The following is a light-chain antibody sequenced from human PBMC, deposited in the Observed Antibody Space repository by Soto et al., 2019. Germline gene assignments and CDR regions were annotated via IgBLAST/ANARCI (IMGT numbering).Light chain of an antibody. J-gene: IGLJ2*01. V-gene: IGLV2-14*01. Sequence: QSALTQPASVSGSPGQSITISCTGTSSDIGGYNYVSWYQQHPGKAPKLMIYEVSNRPSGVSNRFSGSKSGNTASLTISGLHAEDEADYYCFSYTTSSAVLFAGGTKLTVL. CDR3: FSYTTSSAVL. CDR2: EVS. CDR1: SSDIGGYNY.